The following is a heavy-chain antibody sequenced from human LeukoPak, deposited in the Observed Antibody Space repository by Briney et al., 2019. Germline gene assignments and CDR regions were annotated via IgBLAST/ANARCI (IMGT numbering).Heavy chain of an antibody. V-gene: IGHV3-74*01. Sequence: PGRSLRLSCAASGFTFSSYWMSWVRQAPGKGLLWVARINGAQSDTIYADSVKGRLTISRDNAKNTLYLQMNSLRAEDTAVYYCARAINYNLIDYWGQGTPVTVSS. D-gene: IGHD4-11*01. CDR1: GFTFSSYW. CDR2: INGAQSDT. CDR3: ARAINYNLIDY. J-gene: IGHJ4*02.